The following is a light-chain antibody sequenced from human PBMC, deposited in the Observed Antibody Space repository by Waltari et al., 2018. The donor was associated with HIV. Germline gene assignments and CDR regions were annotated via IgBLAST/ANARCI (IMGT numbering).Light chain of an antibody. CDR1: SPNIGSNT. CDR3: AAWDDSLNGWV. J-gene: IGLJ3*02. CDR2: SNN. Sequence: QSVLTQPPSASGTPGQRVTISFSGSSPNIGSNTVNWYQQLPGKAPKLLIYSNNQRPSGVPDRFYGSKSGTSASLAISGLQSEDEADYYCAAWDDSLNGWVFGGGTKLTVL. V-gene: IGLV1-44*01.